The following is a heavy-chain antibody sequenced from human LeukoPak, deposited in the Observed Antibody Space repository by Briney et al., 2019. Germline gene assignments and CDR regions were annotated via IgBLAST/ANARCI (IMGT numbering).Heavy chain of an antibody. Sequence: GASVKVSCKASGYTFTGYYMHWVRQAPGQGLEWMGWINPNSGGTNYAQKFQGRVTMTRDTSISTAYMELSRLRSDDTAVYYCARDPRYCSGGSCPYFDYWGQGTLVTVSS. CDR3: ARDPRYCSGGSCPYFDY. CDR1: GYTFTGYY. J-gene: IGHJ4*02. V-gene: IGHV1-2*02. CDR2: INPNSGGT. D-gene: IGHD2-15*01.